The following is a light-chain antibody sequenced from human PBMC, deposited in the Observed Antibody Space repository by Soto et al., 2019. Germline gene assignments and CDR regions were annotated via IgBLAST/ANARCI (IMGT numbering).Light chain of an antibody. CDR3: QKYDSALGT. V-gene: IGKV1-27*01. J-gene: IGKJ1*01. CDR2: AAS. Sequence: DIQMTQSPSSLSASVGDRVTITCRATQGISNYLAWYQQKPGKVPKLLIYAASTLQSGVPSRFSGSGSGTDFTLTISSMQPEDVATYYCQKYDSALGTFGQGTKVDIK. CDR1: QGISNY.